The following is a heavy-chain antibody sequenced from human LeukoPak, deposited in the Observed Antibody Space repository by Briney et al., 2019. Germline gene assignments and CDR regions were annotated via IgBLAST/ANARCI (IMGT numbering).Heavy chain of an antibody. CDR1: GFKFDDYG. J-gene: IGHJ3*02. CDR2: ISSSGSTI. V-gene: IGHV3-11*04. Sequence: GGSLRLSCTASGFKFDDYGMTWVRQAPGKGLEWVSYISSSGSTIYYADSVKGRFTISRDNAKNSLYLQMNSLRAEDTAVYYCARGLDDSSGYYYIPPAFDIWGQGTMVTVSS. D-gene: IGHD3-22*01. CDR3: ARGLDDSSGYYYIPPAFDI.